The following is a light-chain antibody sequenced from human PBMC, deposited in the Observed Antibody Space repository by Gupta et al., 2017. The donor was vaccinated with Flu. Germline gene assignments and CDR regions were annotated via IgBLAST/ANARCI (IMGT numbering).Light chain of an antibody. CDR1: QDISNY. J-gene: IGKJ4*01. CDR3: QQEDNLPLT. Sequence: DIQMTQSPSSLSASVGDRVTITCQASQDISNYLNWYQQKPGKAPKLLIYDASNLETGVPSRFSGSGSGTDFTFTISSRQPEEIATYYCQQEDNLPLTFGGGTKVEIK. V-gene: IGKV1-33*01. CDR2: DAS.